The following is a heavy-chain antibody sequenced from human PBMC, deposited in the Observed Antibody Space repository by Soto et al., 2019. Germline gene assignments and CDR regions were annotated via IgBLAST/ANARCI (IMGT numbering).Heavy chain of an antibody. CDR3: ARGRPLVQLGYYFDS. V-gene: IGHV3-9*01. Sequence: EVQLVESGGGLVQPGRSLRLSCAASGFTFDDYAIHWVRQAPGKGREWVSGITWNSANIDYADSLKGRFTISRDNAKNSLYLQMSSLRPEDTAIYFCARGRPLVQLGYYFDSWGQGTLVTVSS. D-gene: IGHD1-26*01. CDR1: GFTFDDYA. J-gene: IGHJ4*02. CDR2: ITWNSANI.